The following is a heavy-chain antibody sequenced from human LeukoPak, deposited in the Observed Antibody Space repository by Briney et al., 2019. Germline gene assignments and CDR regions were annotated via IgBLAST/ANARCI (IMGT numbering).Heavy chain of an antibody. CDR3: ARDIVETAMGLDY. Sequence: GGSLRLSCAASGLTFSQYWMSWVRQAPGKGLEWVANINQDGSDKYYVESVKGRFTISRDNAKNSLYLQMNSLRAEDTAVYYCARDIVETAMGLDYWGQGTLVTVSS. CDR2: INQDGSDK. V-gene: IGHV3-7*03. CDR1: GLTFSQYW. D-gene: IGHD5-18*01. J-gene: IGHJ4*02.